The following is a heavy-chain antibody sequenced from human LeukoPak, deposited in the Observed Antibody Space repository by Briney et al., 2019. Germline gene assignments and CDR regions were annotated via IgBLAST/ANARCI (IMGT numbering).Heavy chain of an antibody. J-gene: IGHJ5*02. CDR3: ARDPLGDTRPHWFDP. D-gene: IGHD3-10*01. V-gene: IGHV3-7*01. CDR2: INQDGSLK. Sequence: PGGSLRLSCAASGFTFSSYWMTWVRQAPGKGLEWVANINQDGSLKYYVDSVKGRLTISRDNAKNSLYLQMTSLRAEDTAVYYCARDPLGDTRPHWFDPWGQGTLVTVSS. CDR1: GFTFSSYW.